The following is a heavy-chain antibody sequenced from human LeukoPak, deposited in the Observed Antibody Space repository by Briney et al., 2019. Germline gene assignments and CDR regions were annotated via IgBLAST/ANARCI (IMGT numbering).Heavy chain of an antibody. CDR3: AKDEVVPGYYYTDV. J-gene: IGHJ6*03. D-gene: IGHD2-2*01. CDR2: IRYDGGNT. V-gene: IGHV3-30*02. Sequence: GGSLRLSCAASGFIFSNYAMQWVRQAPGMGLEWVAFIRYDGGNTYYADSVKGRFAISRDNSENTMYLQMNRLNAEDTAVYYCAKDEVVPGYYYTDVWGRGTTVTISS. CDR1: GFIFSNYA.